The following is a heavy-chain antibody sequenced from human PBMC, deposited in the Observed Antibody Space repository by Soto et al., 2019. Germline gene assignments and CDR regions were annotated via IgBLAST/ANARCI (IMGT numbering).Heavy chain of an antibody. J-gene: IGHJ1*01. CDR1: GFTFSSYA. Sequence: PGGSLRLSCAASGFTFSSYAMHWVRQAPGKGLEWVAVISYDGSNKYYADSVKGRFTISRDNSKNTLYLQMNSLRAEDTAVYYCARGSITIFGVVINLEYFQHWGQGTLVTVSS. D-gene: IGHD3-3*01. V-gene: IGHV3-30-3*01. CDR2: ISYDGSNK. CDR3: ARGSITIFGVVINLEYFQH.